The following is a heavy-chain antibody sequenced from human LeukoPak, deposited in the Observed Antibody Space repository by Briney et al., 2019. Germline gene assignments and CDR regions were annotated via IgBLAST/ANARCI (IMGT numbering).Heavy chain of an antibody. J-gene: IGHJ4*02. V-gene: IGHV4-39*01. CDR1: GGSISSSSYY. CDR2: IYYSGST. D-gene: IGHD2-2*01. CDR3: ERHSIYCSSTSCYSFFDY. Sequence: NLSETLSLTCTVSGGSISSSSYYWGWIRQPPGKGLEWIGSIYYSGSTYYNPSLKSRVTISVDTSKNQLSLKLSSVTAADTAVYYCERHSIYCSSTSCYSFFDYWGQGTLVTVSS.